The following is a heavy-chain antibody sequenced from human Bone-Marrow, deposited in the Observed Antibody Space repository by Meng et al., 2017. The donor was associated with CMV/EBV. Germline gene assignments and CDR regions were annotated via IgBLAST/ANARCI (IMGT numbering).Heavy chain of an antibody. V-gene: IGHV3-21*01. D-gene: IGHD2-2*01. CDR3: ARGYCSSTSCHPYYFDY. J-gene: IGHJ4*02. CDR1: GFTFGDYA. Sequence: GGSLRLSCTASGFTFGDYAMSWVRQAPGKGLEWVSSISSSSSYIYYADSVKGRFTISRDNAKNSLYLQMNSLRAEDTAVYYCARGYCSSTSCHPYYFDYWGQGTLVTVSS. CDR2: ISSSSSYI.